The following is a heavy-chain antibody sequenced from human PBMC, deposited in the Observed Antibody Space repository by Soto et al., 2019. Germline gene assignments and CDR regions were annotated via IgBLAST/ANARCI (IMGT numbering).Heavy chain of an antibody. CDR3: ARDLSD. D-gene: IGHD3-9*01. J-gene: IGHJ4*02. V-gene: IGHV3-33*01. CDR2: IWYDGSNK. CDR1: GFTFSSYG. Sequence: QVQLVESGVFVVQLGRSLRLYCAASGFTFSSYGMHWVRQSPGKGLEWAAVIWYDGSNKYYADSVKGRFTISRDNSKNTLYLQMNSLRAEDTAVYYCARDLSDWGQGTLVTVSS.